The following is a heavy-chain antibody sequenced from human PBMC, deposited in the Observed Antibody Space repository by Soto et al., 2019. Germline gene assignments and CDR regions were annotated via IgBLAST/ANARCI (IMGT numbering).Heavy chain of an antibody. V-gene: IGHV1-18*01. CDR2: NSAYNRNT. D-gene: IGHD6-19*01. CDR3: ARDGYREQWLVLLGAAFDI. Sequence: ASVKVSCKASGYTFTSYGISCVRQAPGQGLEWMGWNSAYNRNTNYAQKRQGRVTMATDTSTSTAYMELRSLRSDDTAVYYCARDGYREQWLVLLGAAFDIWGQGTMVTVSS. J-gene: IGHJ3*02. CDR1: GYTFTSYG.